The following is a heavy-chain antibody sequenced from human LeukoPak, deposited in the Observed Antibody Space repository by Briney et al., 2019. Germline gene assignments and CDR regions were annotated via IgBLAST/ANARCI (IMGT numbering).Heavy chain of an antibody. Sequence: GRSLRLSCVASGFIFSDHPFHWVRQSPDKGLEWVALIGSDGTKKYYADSVQGRFTVSRENSKNTLFLQMNTLRADDMAVYFCARQMTSTRLFDSWGQGTLVTVSS. CDR1: GFIFSDHP. D-gene: IGHD5/OR15-5a*01. J-gene: IGHJ4*02. V-gene: IGHV3-30*04. CDR3: ARQMTSTRLFDS. CDR2: IGSDGTKK.